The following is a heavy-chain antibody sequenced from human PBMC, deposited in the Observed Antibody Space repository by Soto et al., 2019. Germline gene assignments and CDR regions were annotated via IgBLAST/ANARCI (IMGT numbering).Heavy chain of an antibody. Sequence: SETLSLTCAVSGGSISSGGYSWSWIRQPPGKGLEWIGYIYHSGSTYHNPSLQSRVTISVDTSKNQFSLKLSSVTAADTAVYYCARAVLPATAPFDYWGQGTLVTVSS. J-gene: IGHJ4*02. CDR1: GGSISSGGYS. V-gene: IGHV4-30-2*01. CDR3: ARAVLPATAPFDY. CDR2: IYHSGST. D-gene: IGHD2-2*01.